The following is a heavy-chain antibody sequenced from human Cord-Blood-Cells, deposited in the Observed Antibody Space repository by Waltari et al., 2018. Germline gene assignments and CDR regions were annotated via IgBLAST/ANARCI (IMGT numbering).Heavy chain of an antibody. CDR2: ISSSSSYI. CDR3: ARDNYGSGSYAFDI. D-gene: IGHD3-10*01. Sequence: EVQLVESGGGLVKPGGPLRPSCAASGFTFSSYSMNWVGKAPGKGLEWVSSISSSSSYIYYADSVKGRFTISRDNAKNSLYLQMNSLRAEDTAVYYCARDNYGSGSYAFDIWGQGTMVTVSS. J-gene: IGHJ3*02. CDR1: GFTFSSYS. V-gene: IGHV3-21*01.